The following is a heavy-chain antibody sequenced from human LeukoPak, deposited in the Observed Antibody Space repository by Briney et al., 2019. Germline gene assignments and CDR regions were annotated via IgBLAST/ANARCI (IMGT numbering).Heavy chain of an antibody. CDR2: ISTSSRSI. D-gene: IGHD2-15*01. CDR1: GFNFSSCN. Sequence: GGSLRLSCAASGFNFSSCNMNWLRQAPGKGLEWISYISTSSRSIYYADSVKGRFTIARDNAKNSLYLQINSLRAEDTAVYYCARDLGGEVDYWGQGTLVTVSS. J-gene: IGHJ4*02. V-gene: IGHV3-48*01. CDR3: ARDLGGEVDY.